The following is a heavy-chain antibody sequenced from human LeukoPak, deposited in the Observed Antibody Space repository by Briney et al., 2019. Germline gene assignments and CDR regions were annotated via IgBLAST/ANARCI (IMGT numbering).Heavy chain of an antibody. D-gene: IGHD3-16*01. Sequence: PGGSLRLSXAASGFIFSNYAMSWVRQAPGKGLEWVSGISGIGGNTYYADSVKGRFTISRDNSKNTVSLQMNSLRAEDTAVYFCAKWGGGFDPWGQGTLVTVSS. CDR1: GFIFSNYA. CDR2: ISGIGGNT. V-gene: IGHV3-23*01. CDR3: AKWGGGFDP. J-gene: IGHJ5*02.